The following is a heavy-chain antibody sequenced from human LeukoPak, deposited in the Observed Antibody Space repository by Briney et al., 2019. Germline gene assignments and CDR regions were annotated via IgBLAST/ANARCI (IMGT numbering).Heavy chain of an antibody. D-gene: IGHD1/OR15-1a*01. Sequence: TLSLTCTVSGGSISSYYWSWIRQPPGKALEWLARIDWDDDEFYSRPLRTRLTISKDTSKNQVVLTMTNMDPVDTATYYCALSLNNAAYFDYWGQGTLVTVSS. CDR3: ALSLNNAAYFDY. J-gene: IGHJ4*02. CDR1: GGSISSYY. CDR2: IDWDDDE. V-gene: IGHV2-70*16.